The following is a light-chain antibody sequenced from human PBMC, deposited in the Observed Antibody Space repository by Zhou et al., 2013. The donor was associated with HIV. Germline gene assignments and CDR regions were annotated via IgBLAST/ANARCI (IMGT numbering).Light chain of an antibody. J-gene: IGKJ2*01. CDR2: AAS. V-gene: IGKV1-9*01. CDR3: QQADSIPYT. Sequence: DIQLTQSPSFLSASVGDRVTITCRASQGISSYLAWYQQKPGKAPKLLIYAASSLESGVPSRFSGSGSGTDFTLTISSLQPEDFGTYYCQQADSIPYTFGQGTKLEIK. CDR1: QGISSY.